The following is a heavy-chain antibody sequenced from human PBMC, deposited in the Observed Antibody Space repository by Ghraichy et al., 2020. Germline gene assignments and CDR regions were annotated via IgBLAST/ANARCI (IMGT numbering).Heavy chain of an antibody. CDR2: IKEDGSEK. Sequence: GESLNISCAASGFTFSSYWMNWVRQAPGKGLEWVANIKEDGSEKYYVDSVKGRFTISRDNAKNSLYLQMNSLRAEDTAVYYCARDQLLGSRAPGYWGQGTLVTVSS. D-gene: IGHD7-27*01. CDR1: GFTFSSYW. V-gene: IGHV3-7*03. J-gene: IGHJ4*02. CDR3: ARDQLLGSRAPGY.